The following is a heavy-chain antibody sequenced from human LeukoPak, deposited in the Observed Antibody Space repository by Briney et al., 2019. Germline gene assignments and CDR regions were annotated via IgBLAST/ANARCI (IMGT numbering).Heavy chain of an antibody. D-gene: IGHD5-18*01. Sequence: SETLSLTCTVSGGSISSGSYYWSWIRQPPGTGLEWIGYVYYSGSTNYNPSLKSRVTISVDTSKNQFSLKLSSVTAADTAVYYCARETAGRGYSYGPFDYWGQGTLVTVSS. V-gene: IGHV4-61*01. CDR1: GGSISSGSYY. J-gene: IGHJ4*02. CDR2: VYYSGST. CDR3: ARETAGRGYSYGPFDY.